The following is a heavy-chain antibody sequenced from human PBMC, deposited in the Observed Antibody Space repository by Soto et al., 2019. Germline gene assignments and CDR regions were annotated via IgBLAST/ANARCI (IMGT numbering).Heavy chain of an antibody. Sequence: PSETLSLTCAVYGGSFSGYYWSWIRQPPGKGLEWIGEINHSGSTNYNPSLKSRVTISVNTSKNQFSLKLSSVTAADTAVYYCAGSRVLRFLEWLYYYGMDVWGQGTTVTVSS. J-gene: IGHJ6*02. CDR2: INHSGST. D-gene: IGHD3-3*01. CDR1: GGSFSGYY. V-gene: IGHV4-34*01. CDR3: AGSRVLRFLEWLYYYGMDV.